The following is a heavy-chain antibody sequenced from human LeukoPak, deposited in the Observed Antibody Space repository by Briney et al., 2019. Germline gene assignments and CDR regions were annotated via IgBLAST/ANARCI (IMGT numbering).Heavy chain of an antibody. J-gene: IGHJ5*02. CDR1: GFTFSGYG. CDR2: IRHDGRKK. Sequence: GGSLRLSCAASGFTFSGYGMFWVRQAPGKGLEWVAFIRHDGRKKDHADSVQGRFTISRDNSKNTLYLQMNSLRVEDTALYYCAKSIGGGCSSSSCYGNWLDPWGQGTLVTVSS. CDR3: AKSIGGGCSSSSCYGNWLDP. D-gene: IGHD2-2*01. V-gene: IGHV3-30*02.